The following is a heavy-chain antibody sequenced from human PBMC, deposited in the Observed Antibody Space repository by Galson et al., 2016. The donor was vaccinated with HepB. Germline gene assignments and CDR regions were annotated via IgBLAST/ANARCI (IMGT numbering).Heavy chain of an antibody. V-gene: IGHV1-18*01. CDR2: ISGYNGHT. CDR3: ARDIVLMVFSADYYYYGMDV. J-gene: IGHJ6*02. D-gene: IGHD2-8*01. CDR1: GYTFTSYG. Sequence: SVKVSCKASGYTFTSYGISWVRLAPGQGLEWMGWISGYNGHTNYARQFQGRVTLTTNTSTSTAYMELRSLRSDDTAVYYCARDIVLMVFSADYYYYGMDVWGQGTTVTVSS.